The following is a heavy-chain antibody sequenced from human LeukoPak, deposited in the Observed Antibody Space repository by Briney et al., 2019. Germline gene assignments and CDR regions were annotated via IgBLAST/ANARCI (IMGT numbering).Heavy chain of an antibody. Sequence: GGSLRLSCAASGFTFSSYSMNWVRQAPGKGLEWVSSISSSSSYIYYADSVKGRFTISRDNAKNSLYLQMNSLGAEDTAVYYCARDRRCSSTSCYTGSGYWGQGTLVTVSS. D-gene: IGHD2-2*02. V-gene: IGHV3-21*01. CDR3: ARDRRCSSTSCYTGSGY. CDR1: GFTFSSYS. CDR2: ISSSSSYI. J-gene: IGHJ4*02.